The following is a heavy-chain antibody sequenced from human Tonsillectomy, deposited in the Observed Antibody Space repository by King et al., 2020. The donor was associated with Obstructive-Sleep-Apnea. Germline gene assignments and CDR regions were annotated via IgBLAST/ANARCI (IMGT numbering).Heavy chain of an antibody. CDR3: TTDCVVSSVWCGAFHY. CDR2: IKNKANGEIP. Sequence: VQLVESGVGLVKPGGSLRLSCAASGFTFSNAWMTSVRQAPGNGLEWVGRIKNKANGEIPDYAAPVKGRFTISSDDSKDTLYLQMNSLKSEDTAMYYCTTDCVVSSVWCGAFHYWGQGALVTVSS. CDR1: GFTFSNAW. V-gene: IGHV3-15*01. J-gene: IGHJ4*02. D-gene: IGHD6-19*01.